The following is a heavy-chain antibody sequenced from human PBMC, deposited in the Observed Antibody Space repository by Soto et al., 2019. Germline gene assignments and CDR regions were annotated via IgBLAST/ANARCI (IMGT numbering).Heavy chain of an antibody. V-gene: IGHV4-59*08. CDR1: GGSISSYY. CDR2: IYYSGST. CDR3: ARSRGRRSEYYDSSGYYYYGMDV. D-gene: IGHD3-22*01. J-gene: IGHJ6*02. Sequence: PSETLSLTCTVSGGSISSYYWSWIRQPPGKGLEWIGYIYYSGSTNYNPSLKSRVTISVDTSKNQFSLKLSSVTAADTAVYYCARSRGRRSEYYDSSGYYYYGMDVWGQGTTVTAP.